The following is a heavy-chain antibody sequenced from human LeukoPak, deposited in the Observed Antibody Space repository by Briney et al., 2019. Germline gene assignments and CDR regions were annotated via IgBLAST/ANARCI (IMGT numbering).Heavy chain of an antibody. V-gene: IGHV4-61*01. D-gene: IGHD3/OR15-3a*01. CDR1: GDSVNSATFY. CDR3: ARDFWAATGAFEI. Sequence: PSETLSLTCTVSGDSVNSATFYWAWIRQSPGKGLELIGYTYNRGNTYYNSSLNSRVTISVDTSKNQFSPKLRSVTAADSAVYYCARDFWAATGAFEIWGQGASVTVSS. CDR2: TYNRGNT. J-gene: IGHJ3*02.